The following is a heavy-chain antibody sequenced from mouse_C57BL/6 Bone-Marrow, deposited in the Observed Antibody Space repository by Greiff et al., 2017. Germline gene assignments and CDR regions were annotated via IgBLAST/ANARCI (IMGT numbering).Heavy chain of an antibody. CDR1: GYTFTSYW. J-gene: IGHJ3*01. D-gene: IGHD2-12*01. CDR3: GREGYSDGFAY. CDR2: IDPSDSET. V-gene: IGHV1-52*01. Sequence: QVQLQQPGAELVRPGSSVKLSCKASGYTFTSYWMNWVKQRPIQGLEWIGNIDPSDSETHYNQKFKDKATLTVDKSSSTAYMQLSSMTSEDSAVYYCGREGYSDGFAYWGQGTLVTVSA.